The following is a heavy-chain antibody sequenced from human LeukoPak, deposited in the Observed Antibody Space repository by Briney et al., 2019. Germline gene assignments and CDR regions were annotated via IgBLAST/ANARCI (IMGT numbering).Heavy chain of an antibody. D-gene: IGHD2-15*01. CDR2: INPNSGGT. Sequence: ASEKVSCKASGYTFTGYYMHWVRQAPGQGLEWMGWINPNSGGTNYAQKFQGRVTMTRDTSISTAYMELSRLRSDDTAVYYCARDRCSGGSCYDYWGQGTLVTVSS. CDR3: ARDRCSGGSCYDY. CDR1: GYTFTGYY. J-gene: IGHJ4*02. V-gene: IGHV1-2*02.